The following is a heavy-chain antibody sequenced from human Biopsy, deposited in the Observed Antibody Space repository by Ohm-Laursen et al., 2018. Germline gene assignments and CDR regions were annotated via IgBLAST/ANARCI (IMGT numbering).Heavy chain of an antibody. CDR2: IKQDGTIS. J-gene: IGHJ3*01. CDR1: GFSFRDYR. Sequence: SLRLSCAASGFSFRDYRMHWVRQGPGKGLMWVSQIKQDGTISSYADSVKGRFTISRDNANNTLYLQMNSLRVEDTGVYYCCSPIAAANIWGQGTMVTVSS. CDR3: CSPIAAANI. D-gene: IGHD6-25*01. V-gene: IGHV3-74*01.